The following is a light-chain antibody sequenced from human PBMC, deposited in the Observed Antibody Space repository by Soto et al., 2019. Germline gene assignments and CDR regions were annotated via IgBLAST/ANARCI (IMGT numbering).Light chain of an antibody. Sequence: QSALTQPASVSGSPGQSITISCTGTSSDVGGYNYVSWSQQHPGKAPKLIIYEVSNRPSGVSNRFSGSKTGNTASLTISGLQAEDEADYYCFSHRGGDSHVFGTGTKVTVL. CDR2: EVS. CDR3: FSHRGGDSHV. CDR1: SSDVGGYNY. J-gene: IGLJ1*01. V-gene: IGLV2-14*01.